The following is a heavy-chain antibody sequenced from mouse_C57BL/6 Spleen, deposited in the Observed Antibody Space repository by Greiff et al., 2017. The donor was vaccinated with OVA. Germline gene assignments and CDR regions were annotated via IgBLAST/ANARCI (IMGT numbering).Heavy chain of an antibody. CDR2: ISSGGSYT. D-gene: IGHD2-4*01. CDR3: ARHVRTDYDVGFAY. J-gene: IGHJ3*01. V-gene: IGHV5-6*01. Sequence: EVMLVESGGDLVKPGGSLKLSCAASGFTFSSYGMSWVRQTPDKRLEWVATISSGGSYTYYPDSVKGRFTISRDNAKNTLYLQMSSLKSEDTAMYYCARHVRTDYDVGFAYWGQGTLVTVSA. CDR1: GFTFSSYG.